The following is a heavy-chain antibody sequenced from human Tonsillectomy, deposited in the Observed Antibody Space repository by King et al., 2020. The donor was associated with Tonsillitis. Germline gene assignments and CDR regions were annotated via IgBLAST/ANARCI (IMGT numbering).Heavy chain of an antibody. V-gene: IGHV1-24*01. J-gene: IGHJ3*02. CDR1: GYTLTELS. CDR2: FDPEEGET. CDR3: ATSGATDAFDI. Sequence: QLVQSGAEVKKPGASVKVSCKVPGYTLTELSMHWVRQAPGKGLECMGGFDPEEGETIYAQKFQGRVTMTEDTSTETAYMELSRLRSEGTAVYYCATSGATDAFDIWGQGTMVTVSS. D-gene: IGHD1-26*01.